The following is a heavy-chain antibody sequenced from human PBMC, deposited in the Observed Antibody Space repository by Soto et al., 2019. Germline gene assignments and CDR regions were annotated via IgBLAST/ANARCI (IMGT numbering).Heavy chain of an antibody. CDR3: ASSYSSPDNYYYYYGMDV. V-gene: IGHV5-51*01. D-gene: IGHD6-13*01. J-gene: IGHJ6*02. Sequence: PGESLKISCKGSGYSFTSYWIGWVRQMPGKGLEWMGIIYPGDSDTRYSPSFQGHVTISADKSMSTAYLQWSSLKASDTAMYYCASSYSSPDNYYYYYGMDVWGQGTTVTVSS. CDR1: GYSFTSYW. CDR2: IYPGDSDT.